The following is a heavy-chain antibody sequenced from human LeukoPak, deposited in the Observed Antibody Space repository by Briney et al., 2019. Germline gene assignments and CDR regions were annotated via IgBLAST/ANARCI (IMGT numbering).Heavy chain of an antibody. CDR3: ARQAARPYDY. CDR1: GFTFNSYS. Sequence: PGGSLRLSCAASGFTFNSYSMHWVRQAPGKGLEWVAVMSYDGSNKYYADSVKGRFTISRDNSKNTLYLQMNSLRTEDTAVFYCARQAARPYDYWGQGTLATVSS. D-gene: IGHD6-6*01. J-gene: IGHJ4*02. V-gene: IGHV3-30-3*01. CDR2: MSYDGSNK.